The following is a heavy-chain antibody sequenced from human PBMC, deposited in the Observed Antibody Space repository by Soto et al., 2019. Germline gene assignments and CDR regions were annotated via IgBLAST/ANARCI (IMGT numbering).Heavy chain of an antibody. J-gene: IGHJ4*02. Sequence: QVQLHESGPGLVKPSETLSLTCTVFGGSISNYHWSWIRQLPGKRLEWIGYVYYSGSTTYNPSVKSRVSMSIDASKNQFSLKLTSVTATDTAIYYCARDIWSGSYRFDYWGQGTLVTVFS. V-gene: IGHV4-59*08. CDR3: ARDIWSGSYRFDY. CDR2: VYYSGST. D-gene: IGHD3-3*01. CDR1: GGSISNYH.